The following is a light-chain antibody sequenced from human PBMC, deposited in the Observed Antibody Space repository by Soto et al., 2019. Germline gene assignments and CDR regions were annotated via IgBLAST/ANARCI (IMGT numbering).Light chain of an antibody. CDR2: EVS. J-gene: IGLJ1*01. CDR3: SSYAGSFYV. V-gene: IGLV2-8*01. CDR1: SSDVGGYNY. Sequence: QSVLTQPPSASGSPGQSVTISCTGTSSDVGGYNYVSWYQQHPGKAPKLMIYEVSKRPSGVPDRFSGSKSGNTASLTVSVLQAEDEADYYCSSYAGSFYVFGTGTRSPS.